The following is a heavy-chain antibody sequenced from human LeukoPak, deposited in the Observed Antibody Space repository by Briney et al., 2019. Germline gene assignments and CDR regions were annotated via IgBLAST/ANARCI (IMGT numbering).Heavy chain of an antibody. V-gene: IGHV3-30*10. Sequence: PGGSLRLSCAASGFTFSTHAMHWVRQAPGKGLEWVAVVSHDGNTKYYTDSVKGRFTTSRDNSKNTLYLQMNGLRTDDTAVYYCARAIVGTENFDCWGQGTLVTVSS. D-gene: IGHD5-12*01. J-gene: IGHJ4*02. CDR2: VSHDGNTK. CDR3: ARAIVGTENFDC. CDR1: GFTFSTHA.